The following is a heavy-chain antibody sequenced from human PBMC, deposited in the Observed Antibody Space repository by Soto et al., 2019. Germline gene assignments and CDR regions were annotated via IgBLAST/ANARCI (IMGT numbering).Heavy chain of an antibody. V-gene: IGHV4-59*11. Sequence: QVQLQESGPGLVKPSETLSLTCTVSGGSISNHYWSWIRQPPGKGLEWIGYSYYNGNTNYNPSLRSRVTMSVDTSKIKISLKFSSVTAADKAVYYCTRANWYSEYWGQGTLVTVSS. D-gene: IGHD7-27*01. CDR1: GGSISNHY. J-gene: IGHJ4*02. CDR3: TRANWYSEY. CDR2: SYYNGNT.